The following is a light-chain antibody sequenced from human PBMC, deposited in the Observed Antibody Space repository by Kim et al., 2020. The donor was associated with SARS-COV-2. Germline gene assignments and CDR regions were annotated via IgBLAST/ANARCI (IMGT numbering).Light chain of an antibody. CDR2: AAS. Sequence: DIQMTQSPSSLSAFVGDRVTITCRASQSISSYLNWYQQKPGKAPKLLIYAASSLESGVPSRFSGSGSGTDFTLTISSLQPEDFATYYCQQANSFPWTFGQGTKVDIK. V-gene: IGKV1-39*01. CDR3: QQANSFPWT. J-gene: IGKJ1*01. CDR1: QSISSY.